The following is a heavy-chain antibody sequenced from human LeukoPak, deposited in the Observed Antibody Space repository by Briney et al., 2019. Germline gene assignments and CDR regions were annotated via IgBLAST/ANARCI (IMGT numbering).Heavy chain of an antibody. D-gene: IGHD3-16*02. J-gene: IGHJ5*02. CDR3: ARTMGVLSEWFDP. Sequence: PGGSLRLSCAASGFTFSSYSMNWVRQAPGKGLEWVSSISSSSSYIYYADSVKGRFTISRDNAKNSLYLQMNSLRAEDTAVYYCARTMGVLSEWFDPWGQGTLVTVSS. V-gene: IGHV3-21*01. CDR1: GFTFSSYS. CDR2: ISSSSSYI.